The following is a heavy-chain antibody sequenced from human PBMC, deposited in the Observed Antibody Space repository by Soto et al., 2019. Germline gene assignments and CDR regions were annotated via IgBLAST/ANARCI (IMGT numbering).Heavy chain of an antibody. Sequence: PGGSLRLSCKASGFSFSSNSMGWLRQAPGKGLDWVSSISDSADRIYYADSVRGRFTFSRDNSKNMMYLQMNSLRAEDTAVYYCAKDESGYSYPQYWFDPWGQGTLVTVS. J-gene: IGHJ5*02. CDR3: AKDESGYSYPQYWFDP. CDR1: GFSFSSNS. V-gene: IGHV3-23*01. CDR2: ISDSADRI. D-gene: IGHD5-18*01.